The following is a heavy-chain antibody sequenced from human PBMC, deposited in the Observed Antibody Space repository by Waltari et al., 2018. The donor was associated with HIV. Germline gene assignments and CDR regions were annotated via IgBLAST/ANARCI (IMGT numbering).Heavy chain of an antibody. V-gene: IGHV4-38-2*02. Sequence: QVQLQEAGPGLVKTSETLSLTCSVSGYSISRGYYWGWLRPPPGKGLVWIVNVSQSGVSYDHPSLESRVTSSVDTSKNQFSLKVSSMTAADTSLYSCASIRAVAGSYYFDSWCQGILVTVSS. D-gene: IGHD6-19*01. J-gene: IGHJ4*02. CDR1: GYSISRGYY. CDR2: VSQSGVS. CDR3: ASIRAVAGSYYFDS.